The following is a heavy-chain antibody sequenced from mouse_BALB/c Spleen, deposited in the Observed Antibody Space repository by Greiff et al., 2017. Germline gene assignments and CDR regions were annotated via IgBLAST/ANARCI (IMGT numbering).Heavy chain of an antibody. Sequence: QVQLQQPGAELVKPGASVKLSCKASGYTFTSYWMHWVKQRPGQGLEWIGEINPSNGRTNYNEKFKSKATLTVDKSSSTAYMQLSSLTSEDSAVYYCARRETGPYYYAMDYWGQGTSVTVSS. CDR2: INPSNGRT. CDR3: ARRETGPYYYAMDY. D-gene: IGHD4-1*01. CDR1: GYTFTSYW. J-gene: IGHJ4*01. V-gene: IGHV1S81*02.